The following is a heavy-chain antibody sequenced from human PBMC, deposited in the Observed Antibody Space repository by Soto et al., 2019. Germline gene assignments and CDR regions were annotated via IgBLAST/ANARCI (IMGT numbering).Heavy chain of an antibody. CDR2: IDPNSGGT. V-gene: IGHV1-2*04. CDR3: ARGLTIFGVVIFNWFDP. J-gene: IGHJ5*02. CDR1: GYTFTGYY. Sequence: QVQLVQSGAEVKKPGASVKVSCKASGYTFTGYYMHWVRQAPGQGLEWMGWIDPNSGGTNYAQKFQGWVTMTRDTSISTAYMELSRLRSDDTAVYYCARGLTIFGVVIFNWFDPWGQGTLVTVSS. D-gene: IGHD3-3*01.